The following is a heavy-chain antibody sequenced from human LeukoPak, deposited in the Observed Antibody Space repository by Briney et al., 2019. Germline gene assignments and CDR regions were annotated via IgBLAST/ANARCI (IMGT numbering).Heavy chain of an antibody. CDR2: IYYTGTT. V-gene: IGHV4-59*08. Sequence: PSETLSLTCTVSGGSISNYHWSWIRQPPGKGLEWIGDIYYTGTTNYNPSLRSRVTISVDTSKSYLSLKLSSVTAADTAVYYCARALRDGHGNFDYWGQGTLVTVSS. J-gene: IGHJ4*02. CDR3: ARALRDGHGNFDY. CDR1: GGSISNYH. D-gene: IGHD5-24*01.